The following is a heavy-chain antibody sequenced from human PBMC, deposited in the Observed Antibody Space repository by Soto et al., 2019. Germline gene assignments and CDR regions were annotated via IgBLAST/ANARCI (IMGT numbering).Heavy chain of an antibody. J-gene: IGHJ4*02. CDR1: GGSFSGYY. Sequence: TSETLSLTCAVYGGSFSGYYWIWIRQPPGKGLEWIGEINHSGSTNYNPSLKSRVTISVDTSKNQFSLKLSSVTAADTAVYYCARGRTVFSRTGTTTAPNFDYWGQGTLVTVSS. CDR2: INHSGST. D-gene: IGHD1-1*01. CDR3: ARGRTVFSRTGTTTAPNFDY. V-gene: IGHV4-34*01.